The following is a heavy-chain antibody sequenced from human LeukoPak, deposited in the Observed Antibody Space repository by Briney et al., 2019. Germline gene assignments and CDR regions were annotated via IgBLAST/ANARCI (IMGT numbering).Heavy chain of an antibody. V-gene: IGHV4-59*01. CDR1: GGSISSYY. Sequence: SETLSLTCTVSGGSISSYYWSWIRQPPGKGLEWIGYIYYSGSTNYNPSLKSRVTISVDTSKNQFSLKLSSVTAADTAVYYCARAQKFYDSSGYYYVIFDYWGQGTLVTVSS. J-gene: IGHJ4*02. D-gene: IGHD3-22*01. CDR2: IYYSGST. CDR3: ARAQKFYDSSGYYYVIFDY.